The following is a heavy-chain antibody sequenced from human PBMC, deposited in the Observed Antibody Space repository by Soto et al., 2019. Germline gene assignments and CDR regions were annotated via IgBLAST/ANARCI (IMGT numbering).Heavy chain of an antibody. CDR3: ATMVRGVHGMDV. V-gene: IGHV1-2*04. Sequence: ASVKVSCKASGYTFTGYYMHWVRQAPGQGLEWMGWINPNSGGTNYAQKFQGWVTMTRDTSISTAYMELSRLRSDDTAVYYCATMVRGVHGMDVWGQGTTVTVSS. CDR2: INPNSGGT. J-gene: IGHJ6*02. CDR1: GYTFTGYY. D-gene: IGHD3-10*01.